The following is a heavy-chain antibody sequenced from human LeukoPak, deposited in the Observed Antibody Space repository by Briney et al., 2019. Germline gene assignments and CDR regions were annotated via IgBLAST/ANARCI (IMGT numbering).Heavy chain of an antibody. V-gene: IGHV1-8*01. Sequence: ASVKVSCKASGYTFTSYDINWVRQATGQGLGWMGWMNPNSGNTGYAQKFQGRVTMTRNTSISTAYMELSSLRSEDTAVYYCARLARYSAMVIEDYWGQGTLVTVSS. CDR3: ARLARYSAMVIEDY. CDR1: GYTFTSYD. J-gene: IGHJ4*02. CDR2: MNPNSGNT. D-gene: IGHD5-18*01.